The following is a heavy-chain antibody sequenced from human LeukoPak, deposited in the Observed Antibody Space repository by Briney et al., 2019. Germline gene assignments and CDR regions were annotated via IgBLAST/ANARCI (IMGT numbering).Heavy chain of an antibody. Sequence: PGGSLRLSCAASGFTFSSYWMSWVRQAPGKGLEWVANIKQDGSEKYYVDSVKGRFTISRDNAKNTLYLQMNSLRAEDTAVYYCARGPKGYDFWSGYYNPEYYFDYWGQGTLVTVSS. J-gene: IGHJ4*02. CDR2: IKQDGSEK. CDR3: ARGPKGYDFWSGYYNPEYYFDY. V-gene: IGHV3-7*01. CDR1: GFTFSSYW. D-gene: IGHD3-3*01.